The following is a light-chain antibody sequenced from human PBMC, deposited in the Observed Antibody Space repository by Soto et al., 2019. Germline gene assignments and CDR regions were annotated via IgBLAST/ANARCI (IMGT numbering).Light chain of an antibody. V-gene: IGKV3-20*01. CDR2: GAS. J-gene: IGKJ1*01. Sequence: EIVWTQSPGTLSLSPCERATLSVRASQSVSSSYLAWYPQKPGQAPRLLIYGASSRATGIPDRFSGSGSGTDFTLTISRLEPEDFAVYYCQQYGSSPRTFGQGTKVDIK. CDR1: QSVSSSY. CDR3: QQYGSSPRT.